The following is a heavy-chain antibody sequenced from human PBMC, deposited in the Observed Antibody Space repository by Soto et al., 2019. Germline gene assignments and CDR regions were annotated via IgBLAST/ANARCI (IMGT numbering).Heavy chain of an antibody. CDR3: ARRSYYDFWSGYPTRNWFDP. V-gene: IGHV1-69*13. J-gene: IGHJ5*02. CDR2: IIPIFGTA. D-gene: IGHD3-3*01. Sequence: SVKVSCKASGGTFSSYAISWVRQAPGPGLEWMGGIIPIFGTANYAQKFQGRVTITADESTSTAYMELSSLRSEDTAVYYCARRSYYDFWSGYPTRNWFDPWGQGTLVTVS. CDR1: GGTFSSYA.